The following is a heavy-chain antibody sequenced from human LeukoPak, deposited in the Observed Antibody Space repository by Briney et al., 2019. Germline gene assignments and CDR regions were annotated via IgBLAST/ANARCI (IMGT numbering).Heavy chain of an antibody. V-gene: IGHV4-34*01. CDR2: VNHSGST. CDR3: ARAGIVSTIFRHYYYSGMDV. CDR1: GGSFSGYY. D-gene: IGHD5/OR15-5a*01. Sequence: SETLSLTCAVYGGSFSGYYWSWIRQPPGKGLEWIGEVNHSGSTNYNPTLKSRVTISVDTSKNQFSLTLSSVIAADTGVYYSARAGIVSTIFRHYYYSGMDVWDQGTTVTVSS. J-gene: IGHJ6*02.